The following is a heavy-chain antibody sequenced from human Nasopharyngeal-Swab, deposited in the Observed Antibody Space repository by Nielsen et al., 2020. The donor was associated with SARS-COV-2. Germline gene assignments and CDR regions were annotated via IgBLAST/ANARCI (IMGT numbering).Heavy chain of an antibody. J-gene: IGHJ6*03. CDR2: IRYDGSNK. D-gene: IGHD6-13*01. Sequence: GESLKISCAASGFTFSDYWMHWVRQAPGKGLEWVAFIRYDGSNKYYADSVKGRFTISRDNSKNTLYLQMNSLRAEDTAVYYCAKDHSSSAYYYYMDVWGKGTTVTVSS. CDR1: GFTFSDYW. V-gene: IGHV3-30*02. CDR3: AKDHSSSAYYYYMDV.